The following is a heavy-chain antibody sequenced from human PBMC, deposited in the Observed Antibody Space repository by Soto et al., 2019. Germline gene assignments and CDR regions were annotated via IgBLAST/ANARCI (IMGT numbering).Heavy chain of an antibody. CDR3: APYGSGIYYISRDQY. D-gene: IGHD3-10*01. V-gene: IGHV4-34*01. Sequence: QVQLQQWGAGLLKPSETLSLTCAVYGGSFSGYCWSWIRQSPGKGLEWIGEIDHNGQTNYNPSLKSPVTISVDKSKNQFSLRLSSTTAADTSTYYCAPYGSGIYYISRDQYWGQGTLVTVSS. CDR2: IDHNGQT. CDR1: GGSFSGYC. J-gene: IGHJ4*02.